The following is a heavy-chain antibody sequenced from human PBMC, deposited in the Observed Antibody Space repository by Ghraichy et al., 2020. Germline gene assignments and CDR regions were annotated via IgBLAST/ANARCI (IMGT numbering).Heavy chain of an antibody. V-gene: IGHV4-31*03. J-gene: IGHJ3*02. CDR3: ARAMYDSSGYYYPNDAFDI. D-gene: IGHD3-22*01. CDR1: GGSISSGGYY. CDR2: IYYSGST. Sequence: SETLSLTCTVSGGSISSGGYYWSWIRQHPGKGLEWIGYIYYSGSTYYNPSLKSRVTISVDTSKNQFSLKLSSVTAADTAVYYCARAMYDSSGYYYPNDAFDIWGQGTMVTVSS.